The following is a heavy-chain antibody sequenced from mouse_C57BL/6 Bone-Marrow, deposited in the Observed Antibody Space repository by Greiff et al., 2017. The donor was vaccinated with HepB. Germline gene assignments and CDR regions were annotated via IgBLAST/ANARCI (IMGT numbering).Heavy chain of an antibody. V-gene: IGHV1-42*01. Sequence: VQLQQSGPELVKPGASVKISCKASGYSFTGYYMNWVKQSPEKSLEWIGEINPSTGGTTYNQKFKAKATLTVDKSSSTAYMQLKGLTSEDSAVYYCAGGWLLLYWGRGTALTVSS. CDR3: AGGWLLLY. J-gene: IGHJ2*01. CDR2: INPSTGGT. CDR1: GYSFTGYY. D-gene: IGHD2-3*01.